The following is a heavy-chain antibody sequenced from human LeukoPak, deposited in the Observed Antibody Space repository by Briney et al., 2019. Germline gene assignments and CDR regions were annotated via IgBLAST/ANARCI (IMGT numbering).Heavy chain of an antibody. V-gene: IGHV1-24*01. CDR3: AIVTSILSDDFDP. CDR2: FDPEDGET. CDR1: GYTLTELS. J-gene: IGHJ5*02. Sequence: ASVKVSCNVSGYTLTELSMHWVRQAPGKGLEWMGGFDPEDGETIYAQKFQGRVTMTEDTSTDTAYMELSSLRSEDTAVYYCAIVTSILSDDFDPWGQGTLVTVSS. D-gene: IGHD2-15*01.